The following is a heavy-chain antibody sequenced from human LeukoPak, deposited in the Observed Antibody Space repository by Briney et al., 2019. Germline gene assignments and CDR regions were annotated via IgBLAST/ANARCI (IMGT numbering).Heavy chain of an antibody. CDR1: GFTFDDYA. V-gene: IGHV3-9*03. J-gene: IGHJ4*02. CDR3: AKDSWIQSFDY. D-gene: IGHD5-18*01. Sequence: GGSLRLSCAASGFTFDDYAMHWVRQAPGKGLEWVSGISWNSGSIGYADSVKGRFTISRDNAKNSLYLQMNSLRAEDMALYYCAKDSWIQSFDYWGQGTLVTVSS. CDR2: ISWNSGSI.